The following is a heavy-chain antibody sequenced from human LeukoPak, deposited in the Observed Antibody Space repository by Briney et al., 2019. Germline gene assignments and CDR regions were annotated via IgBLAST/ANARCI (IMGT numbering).Heavy chain of an antibody. V-gene: IGHV3-23*01. CDR3: AKDVGRGYCSGGSCFYSH. CDR2: ISGSGGST. D-gene: IGHD2-15*01. Sequence: GGSLRLSCAASGFTFSSYAMSWVRQAPGKGLEWVSAISGSGGSTYYVDSVKGRFTISRDNSKNTLYLQMNSLRAEDTAVYYCAKDVGRGYCSGGSCFYSHWGQGTLVTVSS. J-gene: IGHJ4*02. CDR1: GFTFSSYA.